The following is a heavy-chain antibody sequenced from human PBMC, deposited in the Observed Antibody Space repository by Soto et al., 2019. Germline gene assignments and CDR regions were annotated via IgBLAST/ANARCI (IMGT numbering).Heavy chain of an antibody. CDR3: ARGYEMATISNY. D-gene: IGHD5-12*01. V-gene: IGHV1-8*01. CDR2: MNPNSGNT. CDR1: GYTFTSYD. J-gene: IGHJ4*02. Sequence: ASVKVSCKASGYTFTSYDINWVRQATGQGLEWMGWMNPNSGNTGYAQKFQGRVTMTRNTSISTAYMELSSLSSEDTAVYYCARGYEMATISNYWGQGTLVTVSS.